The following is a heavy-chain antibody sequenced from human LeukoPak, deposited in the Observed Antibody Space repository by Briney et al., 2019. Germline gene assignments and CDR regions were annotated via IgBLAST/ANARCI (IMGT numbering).Heavy chain of an antibody. D-gene: IGHD6-13*01. J-gene: IGHJ4*02. Sequence: GGSLRLSCVASGFTFSSYWMSWVRQAPGKGLEWVANIKQDGSEKYYVDSVKGRFTISRDNAKNSLYLQMNSLRDEDTAVYYCAREGIAAAGMLDYWGQGTLVTVSS. V-gene: IGHV3-7*01. CDR3: AREGIAAAGMLDY. CDR2: IKQDGSEK. CDR1: GFTFSSYW.